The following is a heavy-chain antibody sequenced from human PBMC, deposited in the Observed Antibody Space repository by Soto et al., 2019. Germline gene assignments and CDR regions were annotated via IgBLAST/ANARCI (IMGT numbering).Heavy chain of an antibody. CDR3: ARATGYSSTWYDS. D-gene: IGHD6-13*01. Sequence: SETLSLTCVVSGASVSSGSDFWNWLRQPPGKGLEWLGYMYYSGSTKYNPSLKSRVTISADTSKNQFSLKLFSVTAADTARYYCARATGYSSTWYDSWGQGIQVTVSS. J-gene: IGHJ5*01. CDR1: GASVSSGSDF. CDR2: MYYSGST. V-gene: IGHV4-61*01.